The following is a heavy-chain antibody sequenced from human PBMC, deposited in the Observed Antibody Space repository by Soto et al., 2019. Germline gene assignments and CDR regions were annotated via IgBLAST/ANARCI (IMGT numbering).Heavy chain of an antibody. Sequence: SVKVSCKTSGYILAKHHINCVRLALGQGLEWIGRINPNSGDTHYAQKFQGRVAMTGDTSVRTAYLEMTRLRSDDTAMFFCARNRFTSGTDYFDSWGQGTLVTVSS. CDR2: INPNSGDT. D-gene: IGHD1-1*01. J-gene: IGHJ4*02. CDR3: ARNRFTSGTDYFDS. CDR1: GYILAKHH. V-gene: IGHV1-2*06.